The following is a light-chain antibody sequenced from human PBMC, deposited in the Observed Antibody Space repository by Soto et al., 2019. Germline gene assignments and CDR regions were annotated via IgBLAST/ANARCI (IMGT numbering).Light chain of an antibody. CDR2: SNN. CDR1: GANIGSNT. CDR3: AAWDDSLNGLV. J-gene: IGLJ2*01. Sequence: QSVLTQPPSASGTPGPRVTISCSGSGANIGSNTVNWYQQLPGTAPKLLIYSNNQRPSGVPDRFSGSKSGTSASLAISGLQSEDEADYYCAAWDDSLNGLVFGGGTKLTVL. V-gene: IGLV1-44*01.